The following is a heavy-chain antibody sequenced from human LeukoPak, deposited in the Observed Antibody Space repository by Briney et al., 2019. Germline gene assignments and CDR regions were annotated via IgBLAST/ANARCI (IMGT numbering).Heavy chain of an antibody. V-gene: IGHV3-21*01. Sequence: GGSLRLSCAASGFTFSSYNMNWVRQAPGKGLEWVSSISSSSSYIYYADSVKGRFTISRDNAKNSLYLQMNSLRAEDTAVYYCARGPFWSGYSDYWGQGTLVTVSS. J-gene: IGHJ4*02. D-gene: IGHD3-3*01. CDR1: GFTFSSYN. CDR3: ARGPFWSGYSDY. CDR2: ISSSSSYI.